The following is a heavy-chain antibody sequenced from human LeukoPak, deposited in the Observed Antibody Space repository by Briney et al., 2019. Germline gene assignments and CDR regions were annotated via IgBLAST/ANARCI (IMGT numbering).Heavy chain of an antibody. V-gene: IGHV3-11*01. CDR1: GVTFEDYY. J-gene: IGHJ4*02. CDR3: ARGENGSFDY. Sequence: GGSLRLSCRGSGVTFEDYYLSWIRQDPGKGLEWISYVSSTGGDKFYADLVKGRFTISRDNARNSVYMEMNDLMAEDTAFYYCARGENGSFDYLGQGTLVIVSS. CDR2: VSSTGGDK. D-gene: IGHD3-10*01.